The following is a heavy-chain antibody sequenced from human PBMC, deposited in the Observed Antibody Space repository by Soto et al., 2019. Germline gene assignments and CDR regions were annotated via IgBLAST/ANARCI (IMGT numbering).Heavy chain of an antibody. Sequence: HPGGSLRLSCAASGFTFSSYGMHWVRQAPGKGLEWVAVIWYDGSNKYYADSVKGRFTISRDNSKNTLYLQMNSLRAEDTAVYYCARDLGAARASWFDPWGQGTLVTVSS. CDR2: IWYDGSNK. V-gene: IGHV3-33*01. J-gene: IGHJ5*02. CDR3: ARDLGAARASWFDP. D-gene: IGHD6-6*01. CDR1: GFTFSSYG.